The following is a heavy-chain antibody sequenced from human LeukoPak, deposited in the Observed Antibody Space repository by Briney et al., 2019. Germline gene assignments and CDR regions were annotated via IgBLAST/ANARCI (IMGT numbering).Heavy chain of an antibody. V-gene: IGHV3-21*01. CDR3: ARAGYSSGWYFDF. D-gene: IGHD6-19*01. CDR2: ISSSSSSI. CDR1: GFTFSSYS. J-gene: IGHJ4*02. Sequence: GGSLRLSCAASGFTFSSYSMNWVRQAPGKGLEWVSSISSSSSSIYYADSVKGRFTISRDNAKNSLYLQMNSLRAEDTAVYYCARAGYSSGWYFDFWGQGTLVSVS.